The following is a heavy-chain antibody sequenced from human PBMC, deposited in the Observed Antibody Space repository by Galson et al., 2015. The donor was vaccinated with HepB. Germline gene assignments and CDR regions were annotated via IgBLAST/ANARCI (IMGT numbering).Heavy chain of an antibody. J-gene: IGHJ4*02. CDR2: IKSKTDGGTT. D-gene: IGHD1-14*01. V-gene: IGHV3-15*01. CDR1: GFTFSNAW. CDR3: TTRHRNRIRTVDY. Sequence: SLRLSCAASGFTFSNAWMSWVRQAPGKGLEWVGRIKSKTDGGTTDYAAPVKGRFTISRDDSKNTLYLQMNSLKTEDTAGYYCTTRHRNRIRTVDYWGQGTLVTVSS.